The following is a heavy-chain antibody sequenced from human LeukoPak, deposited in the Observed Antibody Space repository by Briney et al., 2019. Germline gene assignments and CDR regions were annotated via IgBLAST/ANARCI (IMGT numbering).Heavy chain of an antibody. D-gene: IGHD3-3*01. Sequence: SETLSLTCAVYGGSFSGYYWSWIRQPPEKGLEWIGEINHSGSTNYNPSLKSRVTISVDTSKNQFSLKLSSVTAADTAVYYCAQGFGVAHRWGQGTLVTVSS. J-gene: IGHJ4*02. CDR3: AQGFGVAHR. CDR1: GGSFSGYY. CDR2: INHSGST. V-gene: IGHV4-34*01.